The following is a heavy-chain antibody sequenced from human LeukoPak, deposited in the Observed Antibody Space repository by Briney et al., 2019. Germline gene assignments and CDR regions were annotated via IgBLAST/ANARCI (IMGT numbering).Heavy chain of an antibody. J-gene: IGHJ4*02. V-gene: IGHV3-74*01. CDR3: ARVRVGPFNYYDSSGYLDY. D-gene: IGHD3-22*01. CDR1: GFTFSSYW. Sequence: GGSLRLSCAASGFTFSSYWMHWVRQAPGKGLVWVSRINSDGSSTSYADSVKGRFTISRDNAKNTLYLQMNSLRAEDTAVYYCARVRVGPFNYYDSSGYLDYWGQGTLVTVSS. CDR2: INSDGSST.